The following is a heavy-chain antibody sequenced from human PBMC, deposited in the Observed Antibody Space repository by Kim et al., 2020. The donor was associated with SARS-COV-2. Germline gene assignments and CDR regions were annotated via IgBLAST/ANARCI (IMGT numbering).Heavy chain of an antibody. CDR3: ARSQSGSGSYWGNVVPGIFDY. J-gene: IGHJ4*02. V-gene: IGHV1-3*01. CDR1: GYTFTNYA. D-gene: IGHD1-26*01. CDR2: INVGNGNT. Sequence: ASVKVSCKASGYTFTNYAMHWVRQAPGQRLEWMGWINVGNGNTKYSQKFQGRVTITRDTSASTVYMEMSSLRSEDTAVYYCARSQSGSGSYWGNVVPGIFDYWGQGTLVTVSS.